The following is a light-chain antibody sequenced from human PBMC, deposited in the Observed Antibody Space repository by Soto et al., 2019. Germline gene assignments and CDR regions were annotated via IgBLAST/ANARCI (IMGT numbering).Light chain of an antibody. CDR2: DDT. CDR1: NIGSKS. V-gene: IGLV3-21*02. Sequence: SYELAQPPSVSVAPGQTARITCGGNNIGSKSVHWYQQKPGQAPVLVVYDDTDRLSGIPERFSGSNSGNTATLTISRVEARHGADQYSQVWVHSSDRLYAFGTRPKVTVL. CDR3: QVWVHSSDRLYA. J-gene: IGLJ1*01.